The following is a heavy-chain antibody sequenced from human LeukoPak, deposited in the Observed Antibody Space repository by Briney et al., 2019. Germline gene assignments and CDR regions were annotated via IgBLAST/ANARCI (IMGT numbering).Heavy chain of an antibody. CDR3: ARDFYGGWYDYWYFDL. J-gene: IGHJ2*01. Sequence: PSETLSLTCTVSGGSISSYYWSWIRQPPGKGLEWIGYIYYSGSTNYNPSLKSRVTISVDTTKNQFSLKLSSMTAADTAVYYCARDFYGGWYDYWYFDLWGRGTLVTVSS. CDR2: IYYSGST. V-gene: IGHV4-59*01. D-gene: IGHD6-19*01. CDR1: GGSISSYY.